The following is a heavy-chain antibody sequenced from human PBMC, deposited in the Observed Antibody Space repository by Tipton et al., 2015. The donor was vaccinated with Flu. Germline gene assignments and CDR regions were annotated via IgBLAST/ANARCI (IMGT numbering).Heavy chain of an antibody. D-gene: IGHD1-26*01. CDR3: ARDLGVSGSLFYYYYVMDV. Sequence: TLSLTCTVSGDSISSSNYYWGWLRQPPGKGLEWIGSIYYSGATYYSPSLKTRVTVSVDTSKNQFSLKLSSVTAADTAVYYCARDLGVSGSLFYYYYVMDVWCQGTTVTVSS. J-gene: IGHJ6*02. CDR1: GDSISSSNYY. CDR2: IYYSGAT. V-gene: IGHV4-39*07.